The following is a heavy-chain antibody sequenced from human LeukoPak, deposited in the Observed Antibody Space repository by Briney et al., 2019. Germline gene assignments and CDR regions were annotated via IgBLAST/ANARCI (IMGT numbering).Heavy chain of an antibody. J-gene: IGHJ5*02. CDR1: GFIFSHYA. Sequence: GGSLRLSFAASGFIFSHYAMSGLRQAPGKGLEGVSAISGSGGSTYYADSVKGGFTISRDNSKNTLYLQMNSMRAEDTEVYYGAKGHRAVRGVIEDYRFDPWGQGTLVTVSS. D-gene: IGHD3-10*01. CDR3: AKGHRAVRGVIEDYRFDP. V-gene: IGHV3-23*01. CDR2: ISGSGGST.